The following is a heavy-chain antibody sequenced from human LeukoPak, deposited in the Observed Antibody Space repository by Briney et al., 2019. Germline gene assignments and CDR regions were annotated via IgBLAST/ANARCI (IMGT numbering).Heavy chain of an antibody. V-gene: IGHV4-30-2*01. J-gene: IGHJ5*02. CDR1: GGSISSGGYS. Sequence: PSQTLSLTCPVSGGSISSGGYSWSWPPHPPGTGRGWTVYSCRSGSTYYNPPLKSQVTIAVDRSKNQFSLQLSSVTAADTAVYYCARQQGTGFDPWGQGTLVTVSS. CDR3: ARQQGTGFDP. CDR2: SCRSGST.